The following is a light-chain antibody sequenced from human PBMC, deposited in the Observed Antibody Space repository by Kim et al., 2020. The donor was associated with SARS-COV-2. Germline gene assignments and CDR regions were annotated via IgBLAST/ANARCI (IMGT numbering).Light chain of an antibody. J-gene: IGKJ5*01. CDR3: QQYYSYPVT. Sequence: ASTGDRVTITCRASQGISSYLAWYQQKPGKAPKLLIYAASTLQSGVASRFSGSGSGTDFTLTISCLQSEDFATYYCQQYYSYPVTFGQGTRLEIK. CDR2: AAS. CDR1: QGISSY. V-gene: IGKV1-8*01.